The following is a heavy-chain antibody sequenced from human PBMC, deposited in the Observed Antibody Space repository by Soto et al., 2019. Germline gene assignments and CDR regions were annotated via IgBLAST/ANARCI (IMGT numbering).Heavy chain of an antibody. J-gene: IGHJ4*02. D-gene: IGHD1-1*01. V-gene: IGHV3-21*01. CDR3: TREVQPGVRREYDY. Sequence: EAHLVESGGGLVKPGGSLRLSCEASAFTFGSHTMNCVRQAPGKGLEWVSSIGSGGSRTFYADTVKGRFPISRDNAKNSLFLQMNSLRAEDTAVYFCTREVQPGVRREYDYWGQGTLVTVSS. CDR2: IGSGGSRT. CDR1: AFTFGSHT.